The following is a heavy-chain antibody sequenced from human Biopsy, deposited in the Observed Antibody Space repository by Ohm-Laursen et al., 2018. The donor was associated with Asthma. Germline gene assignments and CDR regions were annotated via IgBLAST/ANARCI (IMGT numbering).Heavy chain of an antibody. J-gene: IGHJ4*02. CDR2: IIPIFGTA. CDR1: GGTFSSYA. V-gene: IGHV1-69*05. CDR3: ARAGALIVGATMGY. Sequence: SSVKVSCKVSGGTFSSYAISWVRQAPGQGLEWMGGIIPIFGTASYAQKFQGRVTMTRDTSTSTVYMELSSLRSEDTAVYYCARAGALIVGATMGYWGQGTLVTVSS. D-gene: IGHD1-26*01.